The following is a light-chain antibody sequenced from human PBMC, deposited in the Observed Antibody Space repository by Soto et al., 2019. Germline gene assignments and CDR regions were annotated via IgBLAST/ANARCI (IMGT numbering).Light chain of an antibody. V-gene: IGLV2-14*03. CDR2: DVS. CDR3: SSYTTSITYV. CDR1: SSDVGYYNY. J-gene: IGLJ1*01. Sequence: QSALTQPASVSGSPGQSITISCTGTSSDVGYYNYVSWYQQYPGKAPKLMIYDVSNRPSGVSNRFSGSKSGNTASLTISGLQAEDEADYYCSSYTTSITYVFGIGTKLTVL.